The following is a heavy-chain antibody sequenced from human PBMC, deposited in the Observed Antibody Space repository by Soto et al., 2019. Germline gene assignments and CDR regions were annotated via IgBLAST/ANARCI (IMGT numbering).Heavy chain of an antibody. CDR2: IIPIFGTA. V-gene: IGHV1-69*01. Sequence: QVQLVQSGAEVKKPGSSVKVSCKASGGTFSSYAISWVRQAPGQGLEWRGGIIPIFGTANYAQKFQGRVTITADETTGTACMELSSLRSEDTAVYYCARAPYYYDSREGDYGVDIWGQGTMVTVSS. J-gene: IGHJ3*02. CDR3: ARAPYYYDSREGDYGVDI. D-gene: IGHD3-22*01. CDR1: GGTFSSYA.